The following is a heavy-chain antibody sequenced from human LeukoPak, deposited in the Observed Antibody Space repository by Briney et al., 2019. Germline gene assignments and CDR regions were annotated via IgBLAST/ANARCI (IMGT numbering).Heavy chain of an antibody. D-gene: IGHD2-21*02. CDR1: GFTFSSYG. CDR3: AKDFVVVPGNVNYFDF. J-gene: IGHJ4*02. CDR2: ISGSGGST. Sequence: GGSLRLSCAASGFTFSSYGMSWVRQAPGKGLEWVSAISGSGGSTYYADSVKGRFTVSRDNSKNTLYVQMKSLRAEDTAVYYCAKDFVVVPGNVNYFDFWGEGTLVSVSS. V-gene: IGHV3-23*01.